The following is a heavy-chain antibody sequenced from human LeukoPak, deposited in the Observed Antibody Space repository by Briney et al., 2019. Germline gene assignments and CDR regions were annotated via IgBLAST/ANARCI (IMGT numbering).Heavy chain of an antibody. D-gene: IGHD3-10*01. J-gene: IGHJ4*02. V-gene: IGHV3-23*01. Sequence: VGSLRLSCAASGFTFSSYAMSWVCQAPGEGLEWVSAICGSGGSTYYAHSVKGRFTISRDNSKNTLYLQMNSLRAEDTAVYYCAKARRLLLWFGELRYWGQGTLVTVSS. CDR3: AKARRLLLWFGELRY. CDR2: ICGSGGST. CDR1: GFTFSSYA.